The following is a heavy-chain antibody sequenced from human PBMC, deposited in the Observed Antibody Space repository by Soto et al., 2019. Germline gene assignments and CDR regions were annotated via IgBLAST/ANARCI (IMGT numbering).Heavy chain of an antibody. V-gene: IGHV4-39*01. Sequence: SETLSLTCTVSGGSISSSSYYWGWIRQPPGKGLEWIGSIYYSGSTYYNPSLKSRVTISVDTSKNQFSLKLSSVTAADTAVYYCARGDYYYYYMEVWGKGTTVTVS. CDR1: GGSISSSSYY. J-gene: IGHJ6*03. CDR2: IYYSGST. CDR3: ARGDYYYYYMEV.